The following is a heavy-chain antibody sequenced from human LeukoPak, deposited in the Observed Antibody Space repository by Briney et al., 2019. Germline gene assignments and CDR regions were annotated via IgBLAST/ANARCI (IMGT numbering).Heavy chain of an antibody. D-gene: IGHD5-12*01. V-gene: IGHV1-69*05. J-gene: IGHJ6*03. CDR1: GGTFGSYA. CDR3: ARSGYEPDNYYYYYMDV. CDR2: IIPIFGTA. Sequence: SVKVSCKASGGTFGSYAISWVRQAPGQGLEWMGGIIPIFGTANYAQKFQGRVTITTDESTSTAYMELSSLRSEDTAVYYCARSGYEPDNYYYYYMDVWGKGTTVTVSS.